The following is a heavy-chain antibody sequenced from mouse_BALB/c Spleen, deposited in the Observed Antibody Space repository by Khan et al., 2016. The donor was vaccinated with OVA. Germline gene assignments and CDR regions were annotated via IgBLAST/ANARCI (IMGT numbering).Heavy chain of an antibody. D-gene: IGHD1-1*01. CDR1: GFTFSDYY. Sequence: EVELVESGGGLVQPGGSLKLSCATSGFTFSDYYMYWVRQTPEKRLEWVAYISNGGGSTYYPDTLKGRFTISRDNAKHTLYLQMSRLKSEDTAMXYCARQLYGAMDHWGQGTSVTVSS. CDR2: ISNGGGST. V-gene: IGHV5-12*02. CDR3: ARQLYGAMDH. J-gene: IGHJ4*01.